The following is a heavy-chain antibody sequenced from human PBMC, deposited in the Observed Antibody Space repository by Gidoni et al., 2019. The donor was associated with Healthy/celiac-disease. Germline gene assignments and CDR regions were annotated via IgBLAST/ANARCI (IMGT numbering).Heavy chain of an antibody. J-gene: IGHJ6*02. V-gene: IGHV3-53*01. Sequence: EVQLVASGGGLIQPGGSLVLSCAGSGFTVRSNYLSWVRQAPGQGLEWVSVIYSGGSTYYADSVKGLFTISRDNSKNTLYLQMNSLRAEDTAVYYCARECVYDYGMYVWGQGTTVTVAS. CDR1: GFTVRSNY. CDR3: ARECVYDYGMYV. CDR2: IYSGGST.